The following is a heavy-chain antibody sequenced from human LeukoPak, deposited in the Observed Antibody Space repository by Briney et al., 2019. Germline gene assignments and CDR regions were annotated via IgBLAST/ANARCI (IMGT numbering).Heavy chain of an antibody. CDR3: AQGGFCSSSDCGSKIYYGMDV. Sequence: GGSLRLSCVGSGFSYSDFAMNWVRQAPGKGLEWVSVISGSGGTTDYADSVKGRFTISRDNSKNTLYLQMSSLSVDDTAEYYCAQGGFCSSSDCGSKIYYGMDVWGPGTTVIVSS. CDR1: GFSYSDFA. D-gene: IGHD2-2*01. J-gene: IGHJ6*02. CDR2: ISGSGGTT. V-gene: IGHV3-23*01.